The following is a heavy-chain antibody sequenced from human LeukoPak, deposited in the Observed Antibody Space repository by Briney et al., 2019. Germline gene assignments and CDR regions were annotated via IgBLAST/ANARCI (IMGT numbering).Heavy chain of an antibody. CDR1: GGSISSSNW. CDR2: IYHSGST. CDR3: ARDQRYSGYDLGFDY. V-gene: IGHV4-4*02. Sequence: PSETLSLTCAVSGGSISSSNWWSWVRQPPGKGLEWIGEIYHSGSTNYNPSLKSRVTISVDKSKNQFSLKLSSVTAADTTVYYCARDQRYSGYDLGFDYWGQGTLVTVSS. J-gene: IGHJ4*02. D-gene: IGHD5-12*01.